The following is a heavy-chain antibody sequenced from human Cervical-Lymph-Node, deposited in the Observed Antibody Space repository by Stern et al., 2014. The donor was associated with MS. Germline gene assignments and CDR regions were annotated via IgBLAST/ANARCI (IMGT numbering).Heavy chain of an antibody. J-gene: IGHJ3*02. CDR2: INPSGGST. CDR1: GYTFTSYY. Sequence: QVQLVESGAEVKKPGASVKVSCKASGYTFTSYYMHWVRQAPGQGLEWMGIINPSGGSTRYAQKFQGRVTMTRDTSTSTFYMDLSSLRSEDTAVYYCARVGRVTKDAFDIWGQGTMVTVSS. CDR3: ARVGRVTKDAFDI. V-gene: IGHV1-46*01. D-gene: IGHD3-16*01.